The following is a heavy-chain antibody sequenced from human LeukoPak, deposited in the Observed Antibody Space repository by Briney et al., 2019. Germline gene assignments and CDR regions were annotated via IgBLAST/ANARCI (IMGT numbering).Heavy chain of an antibody. V-gene: IGHV3-7*01. CDR2: IKEDGSQK. CDR3: TALSSMKY. J-gene: IGHJ4*02. CDR1: GFSFSNYW. Sequence: GGSLRLSCAASGFSFSNYWMNWVRQAPGRGLEWVANIKEDGSQKYYVDSVKGRFTISRDNAKSSLDLQMNSLRAEDTAVYYCTALSSMKYWGQGTLVTVSS.